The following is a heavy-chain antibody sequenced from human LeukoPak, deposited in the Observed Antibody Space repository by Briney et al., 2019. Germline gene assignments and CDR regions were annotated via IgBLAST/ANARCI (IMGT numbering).Heavy chain of an antibody. Sequence: SQTLSLTCNVSGGSISSDGYYWSWIRPHPGKGLEWLGYIYYSGSTYYNPSLKSRVTLSVDTSKSQFSLRLISVTAADTAVYYCARDLPVDQFFDPWGQGTLVTVSS. CDR1: GGSISSDGYY. CDR3: ARDLPVDQFFDP. CDR2: IYYSGST. V-gene: IGHV4-31*03. J-gene: IGHJ5*02.